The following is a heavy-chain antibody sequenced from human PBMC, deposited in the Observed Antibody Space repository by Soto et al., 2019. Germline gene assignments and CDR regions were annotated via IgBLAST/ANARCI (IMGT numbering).Heavy chain of an antibody. CDR1: GGSFSGYY. CDR2: INHSGST. J-gene: IGHJ5*02. CDR3: ARGNQYYYGSGSYYNNWFDP. V-gene: IGHV4-34*01. D-gene: IGHD3-10*01. Sequence: SETLSLTCAVYGGSFSGYYWSWIRQPPGKGLEWIWEINHSGSTNYNPSLKSRVTISVDTSKNQFSLKLSSVTAADTAVYYCARGNQYYYGSGSYYNNWFDPWGQGTLVTVSS.